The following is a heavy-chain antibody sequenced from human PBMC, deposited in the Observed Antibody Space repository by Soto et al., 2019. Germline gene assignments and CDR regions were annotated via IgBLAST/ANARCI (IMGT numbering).Heavy chain of an antibody. D-gene: IGHD2-15*01. Sequence: EVQLVESGGGLVQPGGSLRVSCAASGFTFRSYWMHWVRQAPGKGLVWVSRINSDGSSTSYAESVKGRFSISRDNAKNTLYLRMNSLRAEDTAGYYCVRTSLVVAAATREDYWGQGTLVTVSS. CDR2: INSDGSST. CDR1: GFTFRSYW. V-gene: IGHV3-74*01. CDR3: VRTSLVVAAATREDY. J-gene: IGHJ4*02.